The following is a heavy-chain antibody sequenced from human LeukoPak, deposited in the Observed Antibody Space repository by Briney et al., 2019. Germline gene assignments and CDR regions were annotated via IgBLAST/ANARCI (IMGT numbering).Heavy chain of an antibody. CDR1: GYTFTGYY. Sequence: GASVKVSCKASGYTFTGYYMHWVRQAPGQGLEWMGWINPNSGGTNYAQKFQGRVTMTRDTSISTAYMELSRLRSDDTAVYYCARDRGWSSGWECGYWGQGTLVTVSS. J-gene: IGHJ4*02. D-gene: IGHD6-19*01. CDR3: ARDRGWSSGWECGY. CDR2: INPNSGGT. V-gene: IGHV1-2*02.